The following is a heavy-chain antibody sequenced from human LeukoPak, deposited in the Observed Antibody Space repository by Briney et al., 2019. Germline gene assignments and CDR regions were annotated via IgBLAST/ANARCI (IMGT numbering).Heavy chain of an antibody. J-gene: IGHJ6*03. CDR1: GFYSSNYD. Sequence: PGGSLRLSCAASGFYSSNYDIHWVRQAAGKGLEWVSVVGASGDIFFASSVKGRFTVSREHAKNSLYLQMNSLRAGDTAVYYCARGGASPYSYYMDVWDKGTSVTISS. D-gene: IGHD2-15*01. CDR2: VGASGDI. CDR3: ARGGASPYSYYMDV. V-gene: IGHV3-13*01.